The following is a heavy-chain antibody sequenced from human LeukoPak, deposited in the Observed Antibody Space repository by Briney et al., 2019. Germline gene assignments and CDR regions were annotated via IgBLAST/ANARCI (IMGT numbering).Heavy chain of an antibody. CDR1: GYTFSNFG. D-gene: IGHD2-15*01. CDR2: SSGYNDDT. J-gene: IGHJ3*02. V-gene: IGHV1-18*01. Sequence: ASVKVSCKASGYTFSNFGISWVRQAPGQGLGWMGWSSGYNDDTHYAQKFQGRVTMTTDTSTNTAYMDLRSLRSDDTAIYYCAKDFYNSGGRWYDCFDIWGQGTMVTVSS. CDR3: AKDFYNSGGRWYDCFDI.